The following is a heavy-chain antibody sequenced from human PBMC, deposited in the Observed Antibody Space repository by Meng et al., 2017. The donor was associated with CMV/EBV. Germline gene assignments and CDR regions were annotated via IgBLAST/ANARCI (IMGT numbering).Heavy chain of an antibody. Sequence: GGSLRLSCAASGFTFSDYYMSCIRQAPGKGLEWVSYISSSGSTIYYADSVKGRFTISRDNAKNSLYMQMNSLGAEDTAVYYCAGGRRIAALYYYYGMDVWGQGTTVTVSS. CDR3: AGGRRIAALYYYYGMDV. V-gene: IGHV3-11*01. CDR2: ISSSGSTI. D-gene: IGHD6-6*01. CDR1: GFTFSDYY. J-gene: IGHJ6*02.